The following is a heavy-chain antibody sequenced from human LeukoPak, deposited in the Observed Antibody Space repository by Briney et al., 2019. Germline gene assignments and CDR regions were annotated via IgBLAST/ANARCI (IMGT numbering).Heavy chain of an antibody. J-gene: IGHJ6*02. CDR3: ARWTSSTNRNYYYYYGMDV. CDR2: MNPNSGNT. Sequence: GASVKVPCKASGYTFTSYDINWVRQATGQGLEWMGWMNPNSGNTGYAQKFQGRVTMTRNTSISTAYMELSSLRSEDTAVYYCARWTSSTNRNYYYYYGMDVWGQGTTVTVSS. CDR1: GYTFTSYD. D-gene: IGHD2-2*01. V-gene: IGHV1-8*01.